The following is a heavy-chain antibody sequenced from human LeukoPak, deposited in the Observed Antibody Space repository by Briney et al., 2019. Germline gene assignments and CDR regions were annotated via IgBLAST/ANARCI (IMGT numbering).Heavy chain of an antibody. CDR1: GGSISSSSYY. Sequence: NPSETLSLTCTVSGGSISSSSYYWGWIRQPPGKGLEWIGSIYYSGSTYYNPSLKSRVTISVDTSKNQFSLKLSSVTAADTAVYYCARLSLGDMWAFDIWGQGTMVTVSS. J-gene: IGHJ3*02. CDR2: IYYSGST. D-gene: IGHD2-21*01. CDR3: ARLSLGDMWAFDI. V-gene: IGHV4-39*01.